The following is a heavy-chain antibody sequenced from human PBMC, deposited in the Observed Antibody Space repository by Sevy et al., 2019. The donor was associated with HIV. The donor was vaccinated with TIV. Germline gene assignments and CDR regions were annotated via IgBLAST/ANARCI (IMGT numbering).Heavy chain of an antibody. Sequence: GGSLRLSCAASGFSFANAWMSWVRQAPGKGLEWVGRIKSTTDSGTRDFAAPVKGRFAISKDDSKSTLYLQMDSLKTDDTGVYYCTAGVGTADSDYWGQGILVTVSS. V-gene: IGHV3-15*01. D-gene: IGHD1-26*01. CDR3: TAGVGTADSDY. CDR1: GFSFANAW. J-gene: IGHJ4*02. CDR2: IKSTTDSGTR.